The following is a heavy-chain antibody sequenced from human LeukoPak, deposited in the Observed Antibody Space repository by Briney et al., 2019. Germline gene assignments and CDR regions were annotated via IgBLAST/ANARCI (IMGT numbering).Heavy chain of an antibody. V-gene: IGHV5-51*01. D-gene: IGHD6-6*01. CDR2: IYPDKSDT. CDR3: ARPLSSSGSFPDAFDI. CDR1: GYSFTTLW. J-gene: IGHJ3*02. Sequence: GESLKISCKASGYSFTTLWIGWVRQVPGKGLEWMGVIYPDKSDTRYTPSFQGQVTFSADKSTSTAYLQWNSLEASDTAMYYCARPLSSSGSFPDAFDIWGQGTMVTVSS.